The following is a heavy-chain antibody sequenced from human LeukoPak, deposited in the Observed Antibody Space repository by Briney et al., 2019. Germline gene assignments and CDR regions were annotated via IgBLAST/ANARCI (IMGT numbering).Heavy chain of an antibody. CDR2: ISGSGDNT. CDR1: GFGFTSYA. V-gene: IGHV3-23*01. CDR3: AKIPHPTYYFDY. Sequence: GGSLRLSCAASGFGFTSYAMSWVRQAPGKGLEWVSAISGSGDNTYYADSVMGRFTISRDNSRNTLHLQMNSLRPEDTAVYYCAKIPHPTYYFDYWGQGTLVTVS. J-gene: IGHJ4*02.